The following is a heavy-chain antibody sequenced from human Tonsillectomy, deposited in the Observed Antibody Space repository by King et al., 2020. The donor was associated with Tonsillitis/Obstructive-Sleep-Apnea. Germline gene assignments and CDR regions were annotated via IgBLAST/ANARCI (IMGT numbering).Heavy chain of an antibody. CDR3: ARLELVISFQNVFDI. CDR1: GYSFTSYW. D-gene: IGHD3-22*01. CDR2: IYPGDSDT. Sequence: EVQLVESGAEVKKPGESLKISCKDSGYSFTSYWIGWVRQMPGKGLEWMGIIYPGDSDTRYSPSFQGQVTISADKSISTAYLQWSSLKASDTAMYYCARLELVISFQNVFDIWGQGTMVTVSS. V-gene: IGHV5-51*01. J-gene: IGHJ3*02.